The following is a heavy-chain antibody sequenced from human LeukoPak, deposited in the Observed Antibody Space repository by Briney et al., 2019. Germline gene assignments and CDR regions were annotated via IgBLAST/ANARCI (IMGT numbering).Heavy chain of an antibody. CDR2: IGPNSGGT. Sequence: ASVKVSCKASGYTFTGYYIHWVRQAPGQGLEWMGWIGPNSGGTIYAQKFQGRVTMTRDTSISTAYMELSRLRSDDTAVYYCARDPSRYYGSGSYYSFMDVWGQGTTVTVSS. V-gene: IGHV1-2*02. D-gene: IGHD3-10*01. J-gene: IGHJ6*02. CDR1: GYTFTGYY. CDR3: ARDPSRYYGSGSYYSFMDV.